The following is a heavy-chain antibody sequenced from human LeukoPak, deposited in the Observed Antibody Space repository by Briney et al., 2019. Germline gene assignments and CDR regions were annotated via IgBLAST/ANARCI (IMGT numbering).Heavy chain of an antibody. CDR2: ISNSGST. Sequence: SETLSLTCAVSGGSISSYYWNWIRQPPGKGLEWIGYISNSGSTSYSPSLKSRVTISVDTSKNQFSLKLNSVTAADTAVYYCATKAWGSGAFDIWGQGTMVTVSS. CDR1: GGSISSYY. D-gene: IGHD7-27*01. CDR3: ATKAWGSGAFDI. J-gene: IGHJ3*02. V-gene: IGHV4-59*01.